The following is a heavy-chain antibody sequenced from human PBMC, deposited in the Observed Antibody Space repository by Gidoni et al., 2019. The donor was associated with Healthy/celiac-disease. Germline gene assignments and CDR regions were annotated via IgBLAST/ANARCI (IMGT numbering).Heavy chain of an antibody. CDR3: ARAGRITIFGVVIIGYYGMDV. CDR1: GYTFTSYV. CDR2: ISAYNGNT. V-gene: IGHV1-18*01. D-gene: IGHD3-3*01. Sequence: QVQLVQSGAEVKKPGASVKVSCKASGYTFTSYVISWVRQAPGQGIEWMGWISAYNGNTNYAQKLQGRVTMTTDTSTSTAYMELRSLRSDDTAVYYCARAGRITIFGVVIIGYYGMDVWGQGTTVTVSS. J-gene: IGHJ6*02.